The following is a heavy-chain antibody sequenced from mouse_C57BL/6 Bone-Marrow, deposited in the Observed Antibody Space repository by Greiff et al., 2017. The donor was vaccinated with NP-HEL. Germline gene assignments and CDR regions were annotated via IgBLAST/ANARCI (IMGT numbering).Heavy chain of an antibody. CDR2: INYDGSST. Sequence: DVKLVESEGGLVQPGSSMKLSCTASGFTFSDYYMAWVRQVPGKGLEWVANINYDGSSTYYLDSFKSRFIISRDNTKNILYLQMSSLKSEDTATYYCARDGLSYFDYWGQGTTRTVSS. V-gene: IGHV5-16*01. J-gene: IGHJ2*01. CDR3: ARDGLSYFDY. CDR1: GFTFSDYY. D-gene: IGHD6-1*01.